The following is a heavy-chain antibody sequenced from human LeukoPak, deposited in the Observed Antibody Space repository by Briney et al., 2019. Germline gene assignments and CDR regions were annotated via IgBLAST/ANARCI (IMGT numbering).Heavy chain of an antibody. V-gene: IGHV3-21*01. D-gene: IGHD6-13*01. CDR2: ISSTSSYI. CDR1: GFTFSSYN. J-gene: IGHJ4*02. CDR3: AKGRHTAAVDTADFDS. Sequence: GGSLRLSCAASGFTFSSYNMNWVRQAPGKGLEWVSSISSTSSYIYYADSVKGRFTISRDNVKNSLYLQMNSLRAEDTAVYYCAKGRHTAAVDTADFDSWGQGTLVTVSS.